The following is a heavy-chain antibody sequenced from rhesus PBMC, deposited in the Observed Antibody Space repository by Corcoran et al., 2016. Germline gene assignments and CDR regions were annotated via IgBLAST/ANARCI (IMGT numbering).Heavy chain of an antibody. Sequence: EVQLVESGGDLVQPGGSLRLSCSASGFSFSNYGMTWICPAPGKGLEWVAYITNGGGSTYYSDSVKGRFISARDNSKNMLSLQMNSLRAEDTAVYYCAKEITAAAAFDYWCQGVLVTVSS. J-gene: IGHJ4*01. V-gene: IGHV3S5*01. CDR1: GFSFSNYG. CDR2: ITNGGGST. CDR3: AKEITAAAAFDY. D-gene: IGHD6-31*01.